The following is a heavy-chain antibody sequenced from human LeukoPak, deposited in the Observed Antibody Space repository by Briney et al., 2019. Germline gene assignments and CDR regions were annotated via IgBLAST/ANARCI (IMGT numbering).Heavy chain of an antibody. V-gene: IGHV3-11*01. J-gene: IGHJ5*02. CDR2: INIGGTST. CDR1: GFTFNDYY. Sequence: PGGSLRLSCAASGFTFNDYYMSWIRQAPGKGLEWLSYINIGGTSTHYADSVKDRFTISRDNAKKSLYLEMNNLRAEDTAVYYCATDGAGFDTWGQGVLVTVSS. CDR3: ATDGAGFDT.